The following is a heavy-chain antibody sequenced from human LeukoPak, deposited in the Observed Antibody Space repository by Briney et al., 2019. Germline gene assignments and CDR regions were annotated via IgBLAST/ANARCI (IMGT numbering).Heavy chain of an antibody. D-gene: IGHD3-16*02. J-gene: IGHJ4*02. CDR3: AKDKSGVIVITSDY. Sequence: GGSLRLSCAASGFTFNTYAMSWVRQAPGKGLEWVSSISGSGGSTFYADSVKGRFTISRDNSKNTLFLQMNSLRAEDTAVYYCAKDKSGVIVITSDYWGQGTLVTVSS. V-gene: IGHV3-23*01. CDR2: ISGSGGST. CDR1: GFTFNTYA.